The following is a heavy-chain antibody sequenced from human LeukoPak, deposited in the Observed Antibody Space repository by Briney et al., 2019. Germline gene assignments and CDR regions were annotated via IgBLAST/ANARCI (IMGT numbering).Heavy chain of an antibody. J-gene: IGHJ4*02. CDR1: GFAFSSYN. Sequence: PGGSLRLSCAASGFAFSSYNMKWVRQAPGKGLEWVSFISTTSTYIYYADSVEGRFTVSRDNSKNLLYLQMDSLRVEDTAVYYCARAGTCSSTSCDGGIEYWGQGTLVTVSS. D-gene: IGHD2-2*01. V-gene: IGHV3-21*06. CDR3: ARAGTCSSTSCDGGIEY. CDR2: ISTTSTYI.